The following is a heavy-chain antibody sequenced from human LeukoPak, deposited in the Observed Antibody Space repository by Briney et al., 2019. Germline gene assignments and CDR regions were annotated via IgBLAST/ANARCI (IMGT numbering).Heavy chain of an antibody. V-gene: IGHV1-2*02. CDR1: GYTFTGYY. J-gene: IGHJ5*02. CDR2: TNPNSGGT. CDR3: ARDQAIVVVVSGGPNWFDP. D-gene: IGHD2-2*01. Sequence: ASVKVSCKASGYTFTGYYMHWVRQAPGQGLEWMGWTNPNSGGTNYAQKFQGRVTMTRDTSISTAYMELSRLRSDDTAVYYCARDQAIVVVVSGGPNWFDPWGQGTLVTVSS.